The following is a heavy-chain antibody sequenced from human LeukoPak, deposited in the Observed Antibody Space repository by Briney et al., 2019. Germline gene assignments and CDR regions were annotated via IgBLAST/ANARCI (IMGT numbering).Heavy chain of an antibody. Sequence: ASVKVSCKVSGYTLPELSMHWVRQAPGKGLEWMGGFDPEDGETIYAQKFQGRVTMTEDTSTDTAYMELSSLRSEDTAVYYCATEVSPYYDFWSGYYMDVWGKGTTVTVSS. V-gene: IGHV1-24*01. CDR2: FDPEDGET. J-gene: IGHJ6*03. CDR1: GYTLPELS. CDR3: ATEVSPYYDFWSGYYMDV. D-gene: IGHD3-3*01.